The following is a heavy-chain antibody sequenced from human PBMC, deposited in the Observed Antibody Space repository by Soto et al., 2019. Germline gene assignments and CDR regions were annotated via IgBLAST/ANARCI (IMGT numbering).Heavy chain of an antibody. CDR3: ARDYARGWCQF. Sequence: LRLSCTASGFDFSNSGIQWVRQTPGKGLEWVALISFDGDKYYVDSVKGRFTISRDNPTNTVYLQMNRLRPEDTGVYYCARDYARGWCQFWGQGTLVTVSS. CDR2: ISFDGDK. D-gene: IGHD2-8*02. J-gene: IGHJ4*02. V-gene: IGHV3-30*03. CDR1: GFDFSNSG.